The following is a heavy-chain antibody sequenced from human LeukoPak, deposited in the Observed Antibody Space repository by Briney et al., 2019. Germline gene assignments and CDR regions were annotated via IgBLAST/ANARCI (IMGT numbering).Heavy chain of an antibody. D-gene: IGHD3-10*01. Sequence: SETLSLTCTVSGGSIISSSYYWGWIRQPPGKGLEWIGSIYYSGSTYNNPSLKSRVTISVDTSKNQFSLKLSSVTAADTAVYYCARPAYYYGSGSSSLYYYGMDVWGQGTTVTVSS. CDR2: IYYSGST. V-gene: IGHV4-39*01. CDR3: ARPAYYYGSGSSSLYYYGMDV. CDR1: GGSIISSSYY. J-gene: IGHJ6*02.